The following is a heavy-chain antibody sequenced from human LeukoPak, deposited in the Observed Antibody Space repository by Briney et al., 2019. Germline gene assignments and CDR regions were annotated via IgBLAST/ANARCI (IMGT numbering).Heavy chain of an antibody. CDR1: GFTFSSYA. D-gene: IGHD2-15*01. V-gene: IGHV3-23*01. CDR3: AKDGSPGGGSFRRY. CDR2: ISGSGGST. J-gene: IGHJ4*02. Sequence: PGGSLRLSCAASGFTFSSYAMSWVRQAPGKGLEWVSAISGSGGSTYYADSVKGRFTISRDNSKNTLYLQMNSLRAEDTAVYYCAKDGSPGGGSFRRYWGQGTLVTVSS.